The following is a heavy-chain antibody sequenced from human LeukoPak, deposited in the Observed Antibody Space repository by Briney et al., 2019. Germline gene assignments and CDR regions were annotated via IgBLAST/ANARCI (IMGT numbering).Heavy chain of an antibody. CDR2: INHSGST. V-gene: IGHV4-34*01. Sequence: KSSETLSLTCTVSGGSISSYYWSWIRQPPGKGLEWIGEINHSGSTNYNPSLKSRVTISVDTSKNQFSLKLSSVTAADTAVYYCARRCYYDSSGNNCNYGMDVWGQGTTVTVSS. D-gene: IGHD3-22*01. J-gene: IGHJ6*02. CDR1: GGSISSYY. CDR3: ARRCYYDSSGNNCNYGMDV.